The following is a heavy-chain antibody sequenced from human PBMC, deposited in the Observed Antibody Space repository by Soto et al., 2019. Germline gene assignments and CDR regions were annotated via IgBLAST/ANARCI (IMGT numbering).Heavy chain of an antibody. CDR3: ARVGYCTGGSCYGNWFDP. Sequence: QVQLQESGPGLVKPSETLSLTCTVSGGSISSHCWSWIGQPPGKGLEWIGYIYNSGITNYNPSLKSRVTISVDTSKNQCSLKLSSVTAADTAVYYCARVGYCTGGSCYGNWFDPWGQGTLVTVSS. CDR2: IYNSGIT. D-gene: IGHD2-15*01. J-gene: IGHJ5*02. V-gene: IGHV4-59*11. CDR1: GGSISSHC.